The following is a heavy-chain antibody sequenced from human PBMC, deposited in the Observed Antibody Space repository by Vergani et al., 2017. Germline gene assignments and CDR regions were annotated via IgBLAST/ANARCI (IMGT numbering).Heavy chain of an antibody. CDR3: ARTTYYYDSSGHRLGYYFDY. Sequence: QITLRESGPTLVKPTQTLTLTCTFSGFSLTTGGEGVGWIRQPPGRALEWVAFVYWNDDWCYSPDLKSIVTMTKDPSKNQVDLTMTNLYPVDTATYYCARTTYYYDSSGHRLGYYFDYWGQGTLVTVSS. CDR1: GFSLTTGGEG. CDR2: VYWNDDW. J-gene: IGHJ4*02. D-gene: IGHD3-22*01. V-gene: IGHV2-5*01.